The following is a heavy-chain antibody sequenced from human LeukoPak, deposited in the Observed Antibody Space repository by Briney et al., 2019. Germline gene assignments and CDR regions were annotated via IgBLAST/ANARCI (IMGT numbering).Heavy chain of an antibody. CDR2: LSGRGRNT. CDR1: GFTFCSYA. V-gene: IGHV3-23*01. D-gene: IGHD1-1*01. J-gene: IGHJ4*02. Sequence: GGSLRLSCAAPGFTFCSYAMSWVRQAPGEGLEWVSVLSGRGRNTNYADSVKGRFTISRDNSKNTLFLQMNSLRADDTAVYYCAKSIMGTTGLLDSWGQGTLVTVSS. CDR3: AKSIMGTTGLLDS.